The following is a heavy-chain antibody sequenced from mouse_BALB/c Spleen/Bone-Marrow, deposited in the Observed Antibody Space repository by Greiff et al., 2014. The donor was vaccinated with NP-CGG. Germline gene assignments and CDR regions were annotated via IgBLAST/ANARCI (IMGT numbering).Heavy chain of an antibody. D-gene: IGHD2-2*01. J-gene: IGHJ3*01. V-gene: IGHV1-54*01. CDR2: INPGSGSS. CDR1: GYAFTNYL. Sequence: VQLQQSVAELVRPGTSVKVSCKASGYAFTNYLIEWVKQRPGQGLEWIGVINPGSGSSNYNENFKGKATLTANRSSSTAYMLLNSLTSDDSAVYSCARSRGYDVGPFAFWGQGTLVTVSA. CDR3: ARSRGYDVGPFAF.